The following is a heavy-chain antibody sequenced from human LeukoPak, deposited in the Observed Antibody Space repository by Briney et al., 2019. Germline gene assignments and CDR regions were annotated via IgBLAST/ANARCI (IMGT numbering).Heavy chain of an antibody. CDR2: INSDGRTT. CDR3: ARDGDIAAVDY. V-gene: IGHV3-74*01. J-gene: IGHJ4*02. Sequence: GGSLRLSCAASGFTFSSYWMHWVRQAPGKGLVWVSRINSDGRTTYYADSVKGRFTISRDNAKNTLYLHMNSVRAEDTAVYYCARDGDIAAVDYWGQGTLVTVSS. D-gene: IGHD6-13*01. CDR1: GFTFSSYW.